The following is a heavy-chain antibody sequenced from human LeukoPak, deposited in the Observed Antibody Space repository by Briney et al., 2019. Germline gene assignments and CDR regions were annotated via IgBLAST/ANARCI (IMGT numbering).Heavy chain of an antibody. V-gene: IGHV1-2*02. CDR1: GYTFTGYY. CDR3: ARAGGYDILTGYSNIHFDY. Sequence: ASVKVSCKASGYTFTGYYMHWVRQAPGQGLEWMGWINPNSGGTNYAQKFQGRVTMTRDTSISTAYMELSRLRSDDTAVYYCARAGGYDILTGYSNIHFDYWGQGTLVTVSS. J-gene: IGHJ4*02. D-gene: IGHD3-9*01. CDR2: INPNSGGT.